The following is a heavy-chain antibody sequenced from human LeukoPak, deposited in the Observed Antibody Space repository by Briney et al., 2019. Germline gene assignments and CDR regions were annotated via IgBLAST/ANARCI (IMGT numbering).Heavy chain of an antibody. J-gene: IGHJ6*02. V-gene: IGHV3-53*01. D-gene: IGHD3-22*01. CDR2: IYSGGST. CDR3: SSIGSRGSSGDAYNNYGMDV. Sequence: PGGSLTLSCAASGFTFSSNYMSWVRQAPGKGLEWVSVIYSGGSTYYTASVTSRFTISRDNSKNTLSLQMNSMTAEDTAVYYCSSIGSRGSSGDAYNNYGMDVWGQGTTVTVSS. CDR1: GFTFSSNY.